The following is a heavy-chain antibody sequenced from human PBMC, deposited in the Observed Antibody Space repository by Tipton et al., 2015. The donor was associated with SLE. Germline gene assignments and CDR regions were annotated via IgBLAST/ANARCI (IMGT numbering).Heavy chain of an antibody. CDR3: ARHPPPGDYFDY. Sequence: TLSLTCTVSGGSISSYYWSWIRQPPGKGLEWIGYIYTSGSTNYNPSLKSRVTISVDTSKNQFSLKLSSVTAADTAVYYCARHPPPGDYFDYWGQGTLVTVSS. CDR1: GGSISSYY. D-gene: IGHD1-14*01. V-gene: IGHV4-4*09. J-gene: IGHJ4*02. CDR2: IYTSGST.